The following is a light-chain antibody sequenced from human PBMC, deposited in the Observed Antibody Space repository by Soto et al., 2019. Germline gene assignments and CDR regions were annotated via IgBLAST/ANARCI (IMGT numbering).Light chain of an antibody. CDR2: DVS. J-gene: IGLJ1*01. CDR1: SSDVGGYNY. Sequence: QSVLTQPASVSGSPGQSITISCTGTSSDVGGYNYVSWYQQHPGKGPKLMIYDVSNRPSGVSNRFSGSKSGNTASLTISGLQAEDEADYYCSSYTSSSTLDVFGTGTKVTVL. CDR3: SSYTSSSTLDV. V-gene: IGLV2-14*01.